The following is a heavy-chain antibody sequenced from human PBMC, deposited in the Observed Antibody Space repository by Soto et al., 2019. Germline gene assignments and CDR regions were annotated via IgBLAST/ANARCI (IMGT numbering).Heavy chain of an antibody. CDR1: GGSFSGYY. CDR3: ARGEAGYYYYYGMDV. CDR2: INHSGST. Sequence: PSETLSLTCAVYGGSFSGYYWSWIRQPPGKGLEWIGEINHSGSTNYNPSLKSRVTISVDTSKNQFSLKLSSVTAADTAVYYCARGEAGYYYYYGMDVWGQGTTVTVSS. J-gene: IGHJ6*02. V-gene: IGHV4-34*01.